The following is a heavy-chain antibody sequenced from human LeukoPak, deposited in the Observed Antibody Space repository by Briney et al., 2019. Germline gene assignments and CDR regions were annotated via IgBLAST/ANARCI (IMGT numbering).Heavy chain of an antibody. Sequence: SQTLSLTCTVSGGSISSGSYYWSWIRQPAGKGLEWIGRIYTSGSTNYNPSLKSRVTISVDTSKSQFSLKLSSVTAADTAVYYCARGRSTSFNAFDIWGQGTMVTVSS. CDR1: GGSISSGSYY. V-gene: IGHV4-61*02. CDR3: ARGRSTSFNAFDI. CDR2: IYTSGST. D-gene: IGHD2-2*01. J-gene: IGHJ3*02.